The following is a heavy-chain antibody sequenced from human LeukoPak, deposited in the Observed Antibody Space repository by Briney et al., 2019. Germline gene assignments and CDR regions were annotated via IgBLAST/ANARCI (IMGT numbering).Heavy chain of an antibody. J-gene: IGHJ5*02. D-gene: IGHD2-15*01. CDR2: ISAYNGNT. V-gene: IGHV1-18*04. CDR3: ARGSYCSGGSCYLRWFDP. Sequence: ASVKVSCKASGHTFTSYGISWVRQAPGQGLEWMGWISAYNGNTNYAQKLQGRVTMTTDTSTSTAYMELRSLRSDDTAVYYCARGSYCSGGSCYLRWFDPWGQGTLVTVSS. CDR1: GHTFTSYG.